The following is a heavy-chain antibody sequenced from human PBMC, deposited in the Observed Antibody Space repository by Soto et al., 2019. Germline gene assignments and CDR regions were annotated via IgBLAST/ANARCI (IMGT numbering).Heavy chain of an antibody. D-gene: IGHD1-26*01. V-gene: IGHV4-31*03. J-gene: IGHJ4*02. CDR3: ARRYGGNFDF. Sequence: SETLSLTCTISGCSISSGGYYLSWIRQHPGKGLEWIGYIYYSGNTYYNPYLKRRFSISVDTSKNQFSLQLSSVTAADTAVYYCARRYGGNFDFWGQGTLVTVSS. CDR2: IYYSGNT. CDR1: GCSISSGGYY.